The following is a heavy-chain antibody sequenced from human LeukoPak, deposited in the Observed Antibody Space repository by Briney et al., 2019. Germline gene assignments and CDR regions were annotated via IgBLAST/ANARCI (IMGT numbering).Heavy chain of an antibody. V-gene: IGHV3-11*01. CDR1: GFTFSHYY. CDR3: ARLGRWLQLGYFQH. J-gene: IGHJ1*01. D-gene: IGHD5-24*01. Sequence: GGSLRLSCAASGFTFSHYYMSWIRQAPGKGLEWVSYFCSSCSTIYYADSVKGRFTISRDNAKNSLYLQMNSLRAEDTAVYYCARLGRWLQLGYFQHWGQGTLVTVSS. CDR2: FCSSCSTI.